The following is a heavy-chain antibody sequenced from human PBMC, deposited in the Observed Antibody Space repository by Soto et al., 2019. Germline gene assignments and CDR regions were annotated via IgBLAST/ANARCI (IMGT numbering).Heavy chain of an antibody. CDR1: GGSFSGYY. D-gene: IGHD3-22*01. CDR2: INHSGST. J-gene: IGHJ4*02. V-gene: IGHV4-34*01. CDR3: ARGPLRSPLFYDSSGYYRY. Sequence: LSLTCAVYGGSFSGYYWSWIRQPPGKGLEWIGEINHSGSTNYNPSLKSRVTISVDTSKNQFSLKLSSVTAADTAVYYCARGPLRSPLFYDSSGYYRYWGQGTLVTVSS.